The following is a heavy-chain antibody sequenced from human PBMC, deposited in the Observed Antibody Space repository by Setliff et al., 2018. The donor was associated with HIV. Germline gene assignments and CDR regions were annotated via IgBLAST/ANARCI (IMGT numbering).Heavy chain of an antibody. D-gene: IGHD3-3*01. CDR1: GNTFSSHY. J-gene: IGHJ6*02. CDR2: INPHTGVT. V-gene: IGHV1-2*02. Sequence: ASVQVSCKASGNTFSSHYMHWVRQAPGQGLEWMGNINPHTGVTKYAEKFQGRVTMTRDTSINTIYMELSRLRSDDTAVYYCARDLRDGFEEWFSTLDDGMDVWGQGTTVTVSS. CDR3: ARDLRDGFEEWFSTLDDGMDV.